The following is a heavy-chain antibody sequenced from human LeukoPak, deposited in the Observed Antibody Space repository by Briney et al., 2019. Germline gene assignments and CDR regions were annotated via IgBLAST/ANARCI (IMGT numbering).Heavy chain of an antibody. V-gene: IGHV4-59*01. CDR2: IYYTGST. CDR1: GGSISSYY. Sequence: SETLSLTCTVTGGSISSYYWSWIRQPPGKGLEWIGYIYYTGSTNYNPSLKSRVAISVDTSKNQFSLKLSSVTAADTAVYYCARQQLSQLYYFDNWGQGTLVTVSS. D-gene: IGHD6-13*01. J-gene: IGHJ4*02. CDR3: ARQQLSQLYYFDN.